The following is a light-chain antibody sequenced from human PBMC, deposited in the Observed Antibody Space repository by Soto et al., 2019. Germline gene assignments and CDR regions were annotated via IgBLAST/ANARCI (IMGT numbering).Light chain of an antibody. CDR2: EVI. CDR3: SSYTSSSTLV. V-gene: IGLV2-14*01. J-gene: IGLJ1*01. CDR1: SSDVGGYNY. Sequence: QSVLTQPASVSGSPGQSITISCTGTSSDVGGYNYVSWYQQHPGKAPKLIICEVINRPSGVSNRFSGSKSGNTASLTISGLQAEDETDYYCSSYTSSSTLVFGTGTKLTVL.